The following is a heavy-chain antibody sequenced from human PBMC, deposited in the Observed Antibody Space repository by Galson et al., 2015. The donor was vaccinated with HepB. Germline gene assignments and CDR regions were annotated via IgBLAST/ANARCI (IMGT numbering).Heavy chain of an antibody. J-gene: IGHJ5*02. CDR3: ARVVNWFDP. V-gene: IGHV4-34*10. Sequence: TLSLTCAVYGGSFSNSYWTWVRQPPGRGLEWLGEVAQSGTSSYKPSLKSRLTLSVDTSKRQFSLRLKSLTAADTAVYYCARVVNWFDPWGQGTLVTVSS. CDR1: GGSFSNSY. CDR2: VAQSGTS.